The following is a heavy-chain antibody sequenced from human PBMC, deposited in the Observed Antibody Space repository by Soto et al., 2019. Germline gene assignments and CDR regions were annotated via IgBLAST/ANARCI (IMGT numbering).Heavy chain of an antibody. CDR1: GFPFSSYG. CDR2: IWYDGTNK. J-gene: IGHJ1*01. CDR3: ARGGGNAKAEYCQH. Sequence: QVQLVESGGGVLQPGRSLRLSCVASGFPFSSYGMHWVRQAPGKGLEWVAVIWYDGTNKNYADSVKGRFTISRDNSKNTLYMQMNSLRAEDTAVYYCARGGGNAKAEYCQHWGQGTLVTVSS. D-gene: IGHD2-15*01. V-gene: IGHV3-33*01.